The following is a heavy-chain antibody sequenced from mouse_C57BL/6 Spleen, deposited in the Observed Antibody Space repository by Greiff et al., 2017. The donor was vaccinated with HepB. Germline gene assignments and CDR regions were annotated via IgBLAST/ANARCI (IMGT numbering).Heavy chain of an antibody. CDR2: INPYNGGT. D-gene: IGHD1-1*01. V-gene: IGHV1-19*01. J-gene: IGHJ2*01. CDR1: GYTFTDYY. Sequence: VQLQQSGPVLVKPGASVKMSCKASGYTFTDYYMNWVKQSHGKSLEWIGVINPYNGGTSYNQKFKGKATLTVDKSSSPAYMELNSLTSEDSAVYYCACITTVVLDYWGQGTTLTVSS. CDR3: ACITTVVLDY.